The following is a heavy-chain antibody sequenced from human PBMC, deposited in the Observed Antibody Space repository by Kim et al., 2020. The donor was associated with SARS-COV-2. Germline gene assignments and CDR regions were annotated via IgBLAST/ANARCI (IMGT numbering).Heavy chain of an antibody. CDR1: GGSVSSGSYY. Sequence: SETLSLTCTVSGGSVSSGSYYWSWIRQPPGKGLEWIGYIYYSGSTNYNPSLKSRVTISVDTSKNQFSLKLSSVTAADTAVYYCARDRYYDFWSGSPLDYYGMDLWGQGTTVTVSS. CDR2: IYYSGST. CDR3: ARDRYYDFWSGSPLDYYGMDL. V-gene: IGHV4-61*01. D-gene: IGHD3-3*01. J-gene: IGHJ6*02.